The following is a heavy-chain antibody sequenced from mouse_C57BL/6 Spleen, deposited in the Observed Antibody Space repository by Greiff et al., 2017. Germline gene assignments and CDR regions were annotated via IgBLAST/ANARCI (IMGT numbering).Heavy chain of an antibody. D-gene: IGHD1-1*01. V-gene: IGHV1-82*01. CDR1: GYAFSSSW. CDR2: IYPGDGDT. J-gene: IGHJ1*03. CDR3: ARSLYYYGSSYDWYFDV. Sequence: VQLQQPGPELVKPGASVKISCKASGYAFSSSWMNWVKQRPGKGLEWIGRIYPGDGDTNYNGKFKGKATLTADKSSSTAYMQLSSLTSEDSAVYFCARSLYYYGSSYDWYFDVWGTGTTVTVSS.